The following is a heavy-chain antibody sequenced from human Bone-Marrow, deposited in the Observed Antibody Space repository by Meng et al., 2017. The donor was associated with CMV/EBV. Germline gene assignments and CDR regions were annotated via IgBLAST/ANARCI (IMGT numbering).Heavy chain of an antibody. CDR2: ISPKSGGT. D-gene: IGHD4-11*01. CDR1: GYTFTDYY. CDR3: TRAPTGTDNWFDP. V-gene: IGHV1-2*02. Sequence: SVNVSGKASGYTFTDYYVHWVRQAPGQGLEWVGCISPKSGGTNYAQKFQGRVTMTRDTSISTAYMELSRLRSDDTAVYYCTRAPTGTDNWFDPWGQGTLVTVSS. J-gene: IGHJ5*02.